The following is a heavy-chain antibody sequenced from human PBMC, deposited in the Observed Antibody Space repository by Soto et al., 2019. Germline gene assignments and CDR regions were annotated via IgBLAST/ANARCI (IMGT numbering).Heavy chain of an antibody. D-gene: IGHD6-6*01. CDR2: IIPIFGTA. Sequence: AASVKVSCKASGGTFSSYAISWVRQAPGQGLEWMGGIIPIFGTANYAQKFQGRVTITADESTSTAYMELSSLRSEDTAVYYCARDQGPSSSSPYYYYGMDVWGQGTTVTVSS. V-gene: IGHV1-69*13. CDR1: GGTFSSYA. CDR3: ARDQGPSSSSPYYYYGMDV. J-gene: IGHJ6*02.